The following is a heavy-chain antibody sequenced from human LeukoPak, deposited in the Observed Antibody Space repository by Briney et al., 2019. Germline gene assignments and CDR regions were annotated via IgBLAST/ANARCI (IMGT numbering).Heavy chain of an antibody. Sequence: GGSLRLSCVASGFTFSSYAMSWVRQAPGKGLEWVSAISGSGGSTYYADSVKGRFTISRDNSKNTLYLQMNSMRAEDTAGYSCAKDPASYAQCRDDYWGQGTLVTVSS. V-gene: IGHV3-23*01. CDR2: ISGSGGST. CDR3: AKDPASYAQCRDDY. CDR1: GFTFSSYA. J-gene: IGHJ4*02. D-gene: IGHD2-15*01.